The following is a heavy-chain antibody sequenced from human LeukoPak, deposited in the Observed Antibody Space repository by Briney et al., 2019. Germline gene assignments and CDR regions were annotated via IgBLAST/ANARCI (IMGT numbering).Heavy chain of an antibody. D-gene: IGHD3-22*01. J-gene: IGHJ4*02. Sequence: SVKVSCKASGFTFTSSAVQWVRQARGQRLEWIGWIVVGSGNTNYAKKFQERVTITRDMSTSTAYMELSSLRSEDTAVYYCAAEVDYYDSSGYYSPWYTPERWGQGTLVTVSS. CDR1: GFTFTSSA. CDR3: AAEVDYYDSSGYYSPWYTPER. CDR2: IVVGSGNT. V-gene: IGHV1-58*01.